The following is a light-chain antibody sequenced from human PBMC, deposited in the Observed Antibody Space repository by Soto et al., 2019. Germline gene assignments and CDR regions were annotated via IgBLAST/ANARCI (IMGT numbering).Light chain of an antibody. Sequence: QSVLTQPPSASGTPGQRVTISCSGSSSNLGSNYVYWYQQLPGTAPKLLIYRNNQRPSGVPDRFSGSKSGTSASLAISGLRSEDEADLYCAAWDDRLSGVVLGGGTKRTV. V-gene: IGLV1-47*01. CDR1: SSNLGSNY. CDR2: RNN. J-gene: IGLJ2*01. CDR3: AAWDDRLSGVV.